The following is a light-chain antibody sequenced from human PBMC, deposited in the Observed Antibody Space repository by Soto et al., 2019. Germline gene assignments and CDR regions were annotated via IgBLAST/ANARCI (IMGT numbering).Light chain of an antibody. CDR3: QQRSNWALT. V-gene: IGKV3-11*01. CDR1: QSVNNY. CDR2: DAS. J-gene: IGKJ4*01. Sequence: EIVLTQSPATLSLSPGEGVTLSCRASQSVNNYVAWYQQQPGQAPRLLIYDASNRATGIPARFSGSGSGTDVTLTISSLEPEDFGIYYCQQRSNWALTFGGGTKVEIK.